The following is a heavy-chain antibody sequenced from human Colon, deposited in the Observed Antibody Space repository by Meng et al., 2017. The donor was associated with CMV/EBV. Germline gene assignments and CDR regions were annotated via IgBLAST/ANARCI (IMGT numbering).Heavy chain of an antibody. CDR3: ARRPTPRTGFDF. Sequence: NGSGGSINSPSYFWGWIRQSPGTGLEWIGSIIYSGSTNYNPSLKSRVTLYVDTSKNQFSLRLNSVTAADTGVYYCARRPTPRTGFDFWGQGTLVTVSS. CDR1: GGSINSPSYF. CDR2: IIYSGST. D-gene: IGHD4-23*01. J-gene: IGHJ4*02. V-gene: IGHV4-39*07.